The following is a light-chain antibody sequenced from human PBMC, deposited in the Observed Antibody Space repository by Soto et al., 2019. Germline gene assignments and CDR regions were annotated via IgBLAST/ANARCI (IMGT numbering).Light chain of an antibody. CDR1: QSVSSSY. J-gene: IGKJ2*01. V-gene: IGKV3-20*01. Sequence: EIVLTQSPGTLSLSPGERATLSCRASQSVSSSYLAWYQQKPGQAPRLLIYGASSRATGIPDRFSGRGSGTDFSPTTSSLEPEDFAVYYGQQDGNSLRGSFGQGTELEI. CDR2: GAS. CDR3: QQDGNSLRGS.